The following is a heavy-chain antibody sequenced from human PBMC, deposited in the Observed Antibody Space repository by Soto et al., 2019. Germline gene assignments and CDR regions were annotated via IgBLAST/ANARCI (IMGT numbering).Heavy chain of an antibody. CDR1: GGSISSSSYY. Sequence: PSETLSLTCTVYGGSISSSSYYWSWIRQTPGKGLEWIGSIYYSGSTYYNPSLKSRATISVDTSENQFSLKLSSVTAAAKAVYDCASCYDFWSGYYTGCYFDYWGRGPLVTVSS. J-gene: IGHJ4*02. CDR2: IYYSGST. D-gene: IGHD3-3*01. CDR3: ASCYDFWSGYYTGCYFDY. V-gene: IGHV4-39*01.